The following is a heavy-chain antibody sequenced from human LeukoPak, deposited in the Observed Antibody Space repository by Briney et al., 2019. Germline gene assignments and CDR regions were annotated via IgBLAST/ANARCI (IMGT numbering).Heavy chain of an antibody. V-gene: IGHV3-7*01. J-gene: IGHJ4*02. CDR2: IDQHGSEE. D-gene: IGHD1-14*01. Sequence: GGSLRLSCAASGFTFSNYWMNWFRQARGKGLEREANIDQHGSEENYVDSVEGRFTISRDNADNSLYLHMNDLRAEATAVYYCATDRDTRWQNRFDSWGQGTLGTVSS. CDR1: GFTFSNYW. CDR3: ATDRDTRWQNRFDS.